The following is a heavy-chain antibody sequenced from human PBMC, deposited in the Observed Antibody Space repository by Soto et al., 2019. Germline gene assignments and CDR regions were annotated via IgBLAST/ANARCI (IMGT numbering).Heavy chain of an antibody. V-gene: IGHV3-30*03. Sequence: GGSLRLSCAVSGFTFSSYGMHWVRQAPGKGLEWAAAISYDGSNKYYADSVKGRFTISRDNSKNTLYLQMNSLRAEDTAVYYCARDLYYYDTTGYYRVYYYFGLDVWGQGTTVTVSS. CDR3: ARDLYYYDTTGYYRVYYYFGLDV. CDR2: ISYDGSNK. J-gene: IGHJ6*02. CDR1: GFTFSSYG. D-gene: IGHD3-22*01.